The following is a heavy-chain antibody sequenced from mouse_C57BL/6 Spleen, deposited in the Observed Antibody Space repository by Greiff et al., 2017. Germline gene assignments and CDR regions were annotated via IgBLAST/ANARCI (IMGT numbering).Heavy chain of an antibody. CDR3: ARWVTTVVATPYAMDY. D-gene: IGHD1-1*01. Sequence: EVQLQQSGAELVKPGASVKLSCTASGFNIKDYYMHWVKQRTEQGLEWIGRIDPEDGETKSAPNFQGKATIPADTSSNTAYLHLRSLTSEDTAVYYGARWVTTVVATPYAMDYWGQGTSVTVSS. J-gene: IGHJ4*01. V-gene: IGHV14-2*01. CDR2: IDPEDGET. CDR1: GFNIKDYY.